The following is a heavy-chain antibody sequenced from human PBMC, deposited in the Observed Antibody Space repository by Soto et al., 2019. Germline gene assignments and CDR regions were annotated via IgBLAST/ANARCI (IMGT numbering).Heavy chain of an antibody. J-gene: IGHJ4*02. V-gene: IGHV3-23*01. CDR1: GFTFSSYA. D-gene: IGHD4-17*01. CDR2: ISGSGGST. CDR3: AKVGYGDYYFDY. Sequence: EVQLLESGGGLVQPGGSLRLSCAASGFTFSSYAMSWVRQAPGKGLEWVSAISGSGGSTYYADSVKGRFTISRDNSKNKLYLQMNSLRAEDTAVYYCAKVGYGDYYFDYWGQGTLVTVSS.